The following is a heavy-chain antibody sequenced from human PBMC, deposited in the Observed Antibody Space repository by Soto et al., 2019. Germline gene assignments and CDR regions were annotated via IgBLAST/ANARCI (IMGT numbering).Heavy chain of an antibody. V-gene: IGHV4-34*01. Sequence: QVQLQQWGAGLLKSSETLSLTCAVYGGSFSGYYWSWIRQPPGKGLEWIGEINHSGSTNYNPSLKSRVTISVDTSKNQFSLKLSSVTAADTAVYYCARVTSGTFDYWGQGTLVTVSS. D-gene: IGHD1-1*01. CDR3: ARVTSGTFDY. CDR1: GGSFSGYY. J-gene: IGHJ4*02. CDR2: INHSGST.